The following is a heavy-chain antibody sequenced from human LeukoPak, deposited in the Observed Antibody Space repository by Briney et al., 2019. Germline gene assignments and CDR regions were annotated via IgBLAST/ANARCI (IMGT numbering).Heavy chain of an antibody. CDR2: IYTSGST. CDR3: ARATPGYSSGWYEGPEAFDI. V-gene: IGHV4-61*02. CDR1: GGSISSGSYY. J-gene: IGHJ3*02. D-gene: IGHD6-19*01. Sequence: PSQTLSLTCTVSGGSISSGSYYWSWIRQPAGKGLEWIGRIYTSGSTNYNPSLKSRVTISVDTSKNQFSLKLSSVTAADTAVYYCARATPGYSSGWYEGPEAFDIWGQGTMVTVSS.